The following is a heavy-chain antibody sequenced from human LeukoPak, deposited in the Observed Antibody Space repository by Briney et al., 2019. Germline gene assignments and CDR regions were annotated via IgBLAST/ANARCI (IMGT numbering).Heavy chain of an antibody. J-gene: IGHJ4*02. CDR2: IYYSGST. CDR3: ASHKGF. CDR1: GGSISNNY. V-gene: IGHV4-59*01. Sequence: SETLSLTCTVSGGSISNNYWSWFRQPPGKGLEWIGYIYYSGSTNYNPSLKSRVTISVGTSKSQFSLKLSSVTAADTAVHYCASHKGFWGQGTLVTVSS.